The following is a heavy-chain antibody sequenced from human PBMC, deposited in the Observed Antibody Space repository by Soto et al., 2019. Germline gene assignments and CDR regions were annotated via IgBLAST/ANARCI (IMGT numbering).Heavy chain of an antibody. Sequence: PSQTLSLTCAISGDSVSSNSAAWNWIRQSPSRGLEWLGRTYYRSKWYNEYAVSVKSRITINPDTSKNQFSLQLNSVTPEDTAVYYCARDRIRSSWYDYYYGMDVWGQGTTVTVSS. V-gene: IGHV6-1*01. CDR3: ARDRIRSSWYDYYYGMDV. J-gene: IGHJ6*02. CDR1: GDSVSSNSAA. CDR2: TYYRSKWYN. D-gene: IGHD6-13*01.